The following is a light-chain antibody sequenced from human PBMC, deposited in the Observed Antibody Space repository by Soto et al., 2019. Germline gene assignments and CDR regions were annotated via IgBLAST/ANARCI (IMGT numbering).Light chain of an antibody. Sequence: EIVLTQSPGTLSLSPGERATLSCRASQSVSSSYLAWYQQKPGQAPRLLIYGASSRATGIPDRFSGSGSGTDFTLTIIRLEPEDFAVYYFQQYGSSPSPFGQGTKLEIK. J-gene: IGKJ2*01. V-gene: IGKV3-20*01. CDR3: QQYGSSPSP. CDR1: QSVSSSY. CDR2: GAS.